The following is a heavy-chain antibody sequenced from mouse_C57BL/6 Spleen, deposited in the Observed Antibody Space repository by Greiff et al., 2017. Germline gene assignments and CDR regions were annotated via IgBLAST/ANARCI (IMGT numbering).Heavy chain of an antibody. D-gene: IGHD2-3*01. CDR3: ARQEDGYSYFDY. V-gene: IGHV1-63*01. J-gene: IGHJ2*01. CDR1: GYTFTNYW. Sequence: QVQLKQSGAELVRPGTSVKMSCKASGYTFTNYWIGWAKQRPGHGLEWIGDIYPGGGYTNYNEKFKGKATLTADKSSSTAYRQFSSLTSEDSAIYYCARQEDGYSYFDYWGQGTTLTVSS. CDR2: IYPGGGYT.